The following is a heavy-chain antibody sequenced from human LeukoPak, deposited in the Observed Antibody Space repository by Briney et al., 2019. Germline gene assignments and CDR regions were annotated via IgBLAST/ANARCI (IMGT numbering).Heavy chain of an antibody. J-gene: IGHJ6*03. CDR3: ARDPYSGNYGNDYYYYMDV. D-gene: IGHD1-26*01. CDR1: GFTFSSYS. Sequence: GGSLRLSCAASGFTFSSYSMNWVRQAPGKGLEWVSYISYSSSTIYYADSVKGRFTISRDNAKNSLYLQMDSLGPEDTAVYYCARDPYSGNYGNDYYYYMDVWGKGTTVTISS. CDR2: ISYSSSTI. V-gene: IGHV3-48*04.